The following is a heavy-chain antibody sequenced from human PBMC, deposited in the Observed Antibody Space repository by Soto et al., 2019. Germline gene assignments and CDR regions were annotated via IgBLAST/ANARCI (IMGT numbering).Heavy chain of an antibody. V-gene: IGHV4-34*01. D-gene: IGHD2-2*01. CDR3: ARGGDCSGTSCYGGYYYYGMDV. CDR1: GGSFSGYY. CDR2: INHSGST. J-gene: IGHJ6*02. Sequence: SETLSLTCAVYGGSFSGYYWSWIRQPPGKGLEWIGEINHSGSTNYNPSLKSRVTISVDTSKNQFSLKLSSVTAADTAVYSCARGGDCSGTSCYGGYYYYGMDVWGQGTTVTVSS.